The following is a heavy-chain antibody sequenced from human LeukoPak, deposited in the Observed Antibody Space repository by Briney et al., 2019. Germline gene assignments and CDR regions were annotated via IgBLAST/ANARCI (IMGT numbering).Heavy chain of an antibody. CDR3: AKDVVDTALPYYYYHYMDV. CDR1: GFTFSSYA. V-gene: IGHV3-23*01. CDR2: ISGSGGST. Sequence: GGSLRLSCAASGFTFSSYAMSWVRQAPGKGLEWVSAISGSGGSTYYADSVKGRFTISRDNSKNTLYLQMNSLRAEDTVVYYCAKDVVDTALPYYYYHYMDVWGKGTTVTVSS. J-gene: IGHJ6*03. D-gene: IGHD5-18*01.